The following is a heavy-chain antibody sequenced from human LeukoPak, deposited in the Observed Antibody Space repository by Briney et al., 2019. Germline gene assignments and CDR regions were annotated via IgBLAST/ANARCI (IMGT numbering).Heavy chain of an antibody. V-gene: IGHV4-39*01. CDR3: ARRGYSGSYYWFDP. Sequence: SETLSLTCTVSGGSISSSNYYWDRIRQPPGKGLEWIGNIYYSGSTYYNPSLKSRVTISVDTSKNQFSLKLSSVTAADTAIYYCARRGYSGSYYWFDPWGQGTLVTVSS. J-gene: IGHJ5*02. D-gene: IGHD1-26*01. CDR2: IYYSGST. CDR1: GGSISSSNYY.